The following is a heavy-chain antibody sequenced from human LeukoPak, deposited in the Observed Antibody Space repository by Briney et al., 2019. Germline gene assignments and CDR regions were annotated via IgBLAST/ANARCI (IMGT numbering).Heavy chain of an antibody. V-gene: IGHV4-59*01. CDR2: IYYTGST. CDR3: ARESGSDDWNFDL. CDR1: GGSISSYY. J-gene: IGHJ2*01. Sequence: SETLSLTCTVSGGSISSYYWSWIRQPPGKGLEWIGYIYYTGSTNYNPSLKSRVTISVDTSKNRVSLKMSSVTAADTAVYYCARESGSDDWNFDLRGRGTLVTVSS. D-gene: IGHD3-10*01.